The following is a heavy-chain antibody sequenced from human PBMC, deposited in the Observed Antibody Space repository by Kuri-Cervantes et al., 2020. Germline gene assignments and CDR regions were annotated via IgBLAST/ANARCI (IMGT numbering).Heavy chain of an antibody. D-gene: IGHD5-12*01. CDR1: GFTVSSNY. CDR3: ARLRSRWLQTFDY. Sequence: GESLKISCAASGFTVSSNYMSWVRQAPGKGLEWVSAIYSGGSTYYADSVKGRFTISRDNSKNTLYLQMNSLRAEDTAVYYCARLRSRWLQTFDYWGQGTLVTVSS. J-gene: IGHJ4*02. V-gene: IGHV3-53*01. CDR2: IYSGGST.